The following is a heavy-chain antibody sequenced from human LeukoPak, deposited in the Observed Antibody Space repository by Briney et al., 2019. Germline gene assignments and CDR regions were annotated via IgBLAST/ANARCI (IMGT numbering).Heavy chain of an antibody. CDR1: GYTFNTYW. D-gene: IGHD6-19*01. CDR3: ARRSSSAWSVDY. V-gene: IGHV5-51*01. CDR2: IYPGDSDT. J-gene: IGHJ4*02. Sequence: GESLKISCKGSGYTFNTYWIGWVRQMPGKGLEWMGIIYPGDSDTRYSPSFQGQVTISADKSISTAYLQWSSLKASDSAMYYCARRSSSAWSVDYWGQGTLVTVSS.